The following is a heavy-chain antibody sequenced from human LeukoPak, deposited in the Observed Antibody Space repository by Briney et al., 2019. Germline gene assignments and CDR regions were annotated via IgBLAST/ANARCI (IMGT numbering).Heavy chain of an antibody. CDR2: ISYDGSNE. V-gene: IGHV3-30-3*02. Sequence: PGGSLRLSCATFGFTFSSYAMHWVRQAPGKGLEWVAVISYDGSNENNADSVKGRFTISRDNSKNRLYLQMNSLGAEDTAIYYCAKDRIASPPQGRFDPWGQGTPVTVSS. J-gene: IGHJ5*02. CDR1: GFTFSSYA. D-gene: IGHD6-6*01. CDR3: AKDRIASPPQGRFDP.